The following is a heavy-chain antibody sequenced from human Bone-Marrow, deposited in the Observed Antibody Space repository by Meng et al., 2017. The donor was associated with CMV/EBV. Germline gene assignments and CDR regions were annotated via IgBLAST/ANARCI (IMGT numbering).Heavy chain of an antibody. Sequence: SETLSLTCAVYGGSFSGYYWSWIRQPPGKGLEWIGEINHRGSTNSSPSLKSRVTISVDTSKNQFSLKLSSVTAADTAVYYCARGRGYDLYYGMDVWGQGTTVTVSS. CDR3: ARGRGYDLYYGMDV. CDR2: INHRGST. CDR1: GGSFSGYY. J-gene: IGHJ6*02. D-gene: IGHD5-12*01. V-gene: IGHV4-34*01.